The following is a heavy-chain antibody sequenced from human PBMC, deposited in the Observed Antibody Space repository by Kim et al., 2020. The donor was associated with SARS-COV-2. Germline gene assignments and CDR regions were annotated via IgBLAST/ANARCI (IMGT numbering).Heavy chain of an antibody. D-gene: IGHD3-9*01. CDR2: TSYDERDK. J-gene: IGHJ4*02. Sequence: GGSLRLSCAASGFNFRAFAMHWVRQAPGKGLEWVSGTSYDERDKFYIASVKGRFTFSRENSQNTLFLQMNSLRPEDTAVYYWARDDDLSGLDGNLVNYWGQGTLVTVSS. CDR1: GFNFRAFA. CDR3: ARDDDLSGLDGNLVNY. V-gene: IGHV3-30-3*01.